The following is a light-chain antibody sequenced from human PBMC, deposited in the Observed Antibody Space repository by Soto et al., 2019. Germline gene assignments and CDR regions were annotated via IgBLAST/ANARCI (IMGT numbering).Light chain of an antibody. CDR1: QGINSF. V-gene: IGKV1-9*01. J-gene: IGKJ5*01. CDR2: AAS. Sequence: IQLTQSPSSLSASVGDRVTITCRASQGINSFLAWYQHQPGKGPNLLIYAASTLQTGVPSRFSGSGSGTDFTLTISNLQPEDFATYYCQHSNNYPSTFGQGTRLEIK. CDR3: QHSNNYPST.